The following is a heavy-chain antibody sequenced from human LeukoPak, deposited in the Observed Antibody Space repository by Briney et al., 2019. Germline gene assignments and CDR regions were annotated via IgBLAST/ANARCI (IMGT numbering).Heavy chain of an antibody. J-gene: IGHJ2*01. CDR2: ISSSSSYI. CDR1: GFTFSSYS. Sequence: PGGSLRLSCAASGFTFSSYSMNWVRQAPGKGLEWVSYISSSSSYIYYADSVKGRFTISRDNARNLLYLQMNSLRAEDTAVYYCARWTDWYFDLWGRGTLVTVSS. CDR3: ARWTDWYFDL. D-gene: IGHD3/OR15-3a*01. V-gene: IGHV3-21*05.